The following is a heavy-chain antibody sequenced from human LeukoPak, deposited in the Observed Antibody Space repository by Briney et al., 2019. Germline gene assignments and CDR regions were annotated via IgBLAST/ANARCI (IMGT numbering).Heavy chain of an antibody. CDR3: ARAPLEYYYDSSAPFTLLYYFDY. CDR1: GGSFTNYY. Sequence: PSETLSLTCAVYGGSFTNYYWSWIRQPPGKGLEWIGEINHSGSTKYNPSLRSRVTISIDTSKNQFSLKLSSVTAADTAVYYCARAPLEYYYDSSAPFTLLYYFDYWGQGTLVTVSS. V-gene: IGHV4-34*01. D-gene: IGHD3-22*01. J-gene: IGHJ4*02. CDR2: INHSGST.